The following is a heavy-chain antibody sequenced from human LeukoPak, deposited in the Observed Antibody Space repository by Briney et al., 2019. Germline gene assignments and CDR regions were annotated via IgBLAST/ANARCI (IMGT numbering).Heavy chain of an antibody. Sequence: PSETLSLACADFGGSFGENYCSWIRQPPGKGLEWIGEINHSGSTNYNPSLKSRVTISVDTSKNQFSLKLSSVTAADTAVYYCARHRARGIRPFDPWGQGTLVTVSS. CDR2: INHSGST. J-gene: IGHJ5*02. CDR1: GGSFGENY. V-gene: IGHV4-34*01. CDR3: ARHRARGIRPFDP.